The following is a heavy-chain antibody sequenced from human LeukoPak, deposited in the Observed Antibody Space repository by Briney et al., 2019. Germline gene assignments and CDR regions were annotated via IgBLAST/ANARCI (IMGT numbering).Heavy chain of an antibody. CDR1: GYTFTSYG. Sequence: ASVKVSCKASGYTFTSYGISWVRQAPGQGLEWMGWISAYNGNANYAQKLQGRVTMTTDTSTSTAYMELRSLRSDDTAVYYCARGRFHYDSSGYSSFYYWGQGTLVTVSS. D-gene: IGHD3-22*01. CDR3: ARGRFHYDSSGYSSFYY. V-gene: IGHV1-18*01. J-gene: IGHJ4*02. CDR2: ISAYNGNA.